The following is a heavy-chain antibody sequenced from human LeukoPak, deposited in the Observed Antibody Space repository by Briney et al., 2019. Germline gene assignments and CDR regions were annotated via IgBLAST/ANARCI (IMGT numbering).Heavy chain of an antibody. V-gene: IGHV3-49*04. J-gene: IGHJ6*04. CDR1: GFTFGDYA. CDR3: TRENYQWTRESYYYGMDV. Sequence: GSLRLSCTASGFTFGDYAMSWVRQAPGKGLEWVGFIISKAYGGTTEYAASVKGRFTISRDDSKSIAYLQVNSLKTEDTAVYYCTRENYQWTRESYYYGMDVWGKGTTVTVSS. CDR2: IISKAYGGTT. D-gene: IGHD3-10*01.